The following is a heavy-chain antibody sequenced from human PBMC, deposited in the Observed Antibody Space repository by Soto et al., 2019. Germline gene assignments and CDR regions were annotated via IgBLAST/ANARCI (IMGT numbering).Heavy chain of an antibody. CDR1: GGSIRNRGYY. Sequence: SETQCLTWSVFGGSIRNRGYYLSWIRTHPGKGLEWIGYIYYSGSTYYNPSLKSRVTISVDTSKDQFSLKLSSVTAADTAVYYCARGSVVAATLFDYWGQGTLVTVS. J-gene: IGHJ4*02. V-gene: IGHV4-31*02. CDR3: ARGSVVAATLFDY. CDR2: IYYSGST. D-gene: IGHD2-15*01.